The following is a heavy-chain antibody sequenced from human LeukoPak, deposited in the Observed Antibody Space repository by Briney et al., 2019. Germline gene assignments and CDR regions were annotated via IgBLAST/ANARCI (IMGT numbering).Heavy chain of an antibody. CDR1: GFTFSSYS. D-gene: IGHD6-19*01. J-gene: IGHJ4*02. V-gene: IGHV3-21*01. Sequence: GGSLRLSYAASGFTFSSYSMNWVRQAPGKGLEWVSSISSSSSYIYYADSVKGRFTISRDNAKNSLYLQMNSLRAEDTAVYYCARSSAVAQGRFDYWGQGTLVTVSS. CDR2: ISSSSSYI. CDR3: ARSSAVAQGRFDY.